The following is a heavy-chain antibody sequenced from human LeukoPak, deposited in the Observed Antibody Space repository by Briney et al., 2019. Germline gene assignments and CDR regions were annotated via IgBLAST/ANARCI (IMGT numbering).Heavy chain of an antibody. CDR2: INPNSGGT. J-gene: IGHJ3*02. V-gene: IGHV1-2*02. CDR3: ATLTGQGAFDI. D-gene: IGHD1-14*01. CDR1: GYTFTGYY. Sequence: ASVKVSCKASGYTFTGYYMHWVRQAPGQGLEWMGWINPNSGGTNYAQKFQGRVTMTRDTSISTAYLQWSSLKASDTAMYYCATLTGQGAFDIWGQGTMVTVSS.